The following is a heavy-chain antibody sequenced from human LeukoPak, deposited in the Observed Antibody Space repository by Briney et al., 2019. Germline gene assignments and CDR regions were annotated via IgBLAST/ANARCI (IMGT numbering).Heavy chain of an antibody. J-gene: IGHJ4*02. V-gene: IGHV3-30-3*01. CDR1: GFTFSSFA. CDR2: ISYDGSNK. Sequence: GKSLRLSCTASGFTFSSFAMHWVRQAPGKGLEWVAVISYDGSNKYYADSVKGRFTISRDNSKNTLYLQMNSLRAEDTAVYYCAREVVGATFGGFDYWGQGTLVTVSS. D-gene: IGHD1-26*01. CDR3: AREVVGATFGGFDY.